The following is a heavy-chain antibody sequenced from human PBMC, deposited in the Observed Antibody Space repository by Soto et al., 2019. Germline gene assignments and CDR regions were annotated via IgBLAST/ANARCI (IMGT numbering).Heavy chain of an antibody. V-gene: IGHV3-33*01. D-gene: IGHD6-19*01. CDR3: AREMSSSGWYRTSFDY. CDR1: GFTFSSYG. Sequence: PGGSLRLSCAASGFTFSSYGMHWVRQAPGKGLGWVAVIWYDGSNKYYADSVKGRFTISRDNSKNTLYLQMNSLRAEDTAVYYCAREMSSSGWYRTSFDYWGQGTLVTVSS. J-gene: IGHJ4*02. CDR2: IWYDGSNK.